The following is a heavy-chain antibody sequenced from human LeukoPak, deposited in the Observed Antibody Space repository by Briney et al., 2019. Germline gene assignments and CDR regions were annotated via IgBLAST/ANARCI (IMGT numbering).Heavy chain of an antibody. Sequence: SETLSLTCTVAGGSISSGGYYWSWIRQHPGKGLQWIGYIYYSGITYYNPSLNSRVTIAVDKSKIQFSLKLSYVTAADTAVYYCAREGNYCSGGSCYPGWFDPWGQGTLVTVSS. CDR2: IYYSGIT. V-gene: IGHV4-31*03. J-gene: IGHJ5*02. CDR3: AREGNYCSGGSCYPGWFDP. CDR1: GGSISSGGYY. D-gene: IGHD2-15*01.